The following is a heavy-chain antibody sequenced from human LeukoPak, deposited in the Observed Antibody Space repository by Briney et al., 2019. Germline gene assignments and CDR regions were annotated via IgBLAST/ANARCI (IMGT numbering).Heavy chain of an antibody. J-gene: IGHJ4*02. CDR3: ARGRAWIQLFPRFDY. V-gene: IGHV4-34*01. CDR2: INHSGST. Sequence: PSETLSLTCAVYGGSFSGYYWSWIRQPPGKGLEWIGEINHSGSTNYSPSLKSRVTISVDTSKNQFSLKLSSVTAADTAVYYCARGRAWIQLFPRFDYWGQGTLVTVSS. CDR1: GGSFSGYY. D-gene: IGHD5-18*01.